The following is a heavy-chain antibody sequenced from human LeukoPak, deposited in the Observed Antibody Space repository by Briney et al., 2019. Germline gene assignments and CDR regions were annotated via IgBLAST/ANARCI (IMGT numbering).Heavy chain of an antibody. D-gene: IGHD1-26*01. CDR2: IYYSGST. Sequence: KPSETLSLTCTVSGGSISSYYWSWIRQPPGKGLEWIGYIYYSGSTNYNPSLKSRVTISVDTSKNQFSLKLSSVTAADTAVYCCARGAVGATRFDYWGQGTLVTVSS. V-gene: IGHV4-59*01. CDR3: ARGAVGATRFDY. J-gene: IGHJ4*02. CDR1: GGSISSYY.